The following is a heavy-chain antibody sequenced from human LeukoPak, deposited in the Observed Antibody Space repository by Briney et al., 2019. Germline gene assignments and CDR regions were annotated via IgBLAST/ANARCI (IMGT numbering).Heavy chain of an antibody. CDR3: ARDPYYYDSSGNY. Sequence: EASVTVSFKASGGTFSSYAISWVRQAPGQGREWMGRISPIFGTANYAQKFQGRVTITADKSTSTAYMELSSLRSEDTAVYYCARDPYYYDSSGNYWGEGTLVTVSS. D-gene: IGHD3-22*01. V-gene: IGHV1-69*06. CDR1: GGTFSSYA. CDR2: ISPIFGTA. J-gene: IGHJ4*02.